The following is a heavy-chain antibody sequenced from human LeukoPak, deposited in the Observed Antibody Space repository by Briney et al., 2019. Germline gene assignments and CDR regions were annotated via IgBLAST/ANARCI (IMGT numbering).Heavy chain of an antibody. CDR3: AKDIRIAAAGALDAFDI. V-gene: IGHV3-11*01. CDR2: ISSSGNTT. CDR1: GFTFSDYY. Sequence: GGSLRLSCAASGFTFSDYYMSWIRQAPGKGLEWVSYISSSGNTTYHADSVKGRFTISRDNAKNSLYLQMNSLRTEDTALYYCAKDIRIAAAGALDAFDIWGQGTMVTVSS. D-gene: IGHD6-13*01. J-gene: IGHJ3*02.